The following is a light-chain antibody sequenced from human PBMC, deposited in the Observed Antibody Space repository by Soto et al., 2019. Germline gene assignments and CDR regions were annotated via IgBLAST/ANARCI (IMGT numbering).Light chain of an antibody. V-gene: IGLV2-14*03. Sequence: QSVLTQPASVSGSPGQSITISCSGTSNDVGAFDYVSWYQHRPGKAPKLIIFSVTSRPSGISDRFSGSKSGNTASLTISGLQAEDEADFYCSSYTMSNTLAFGGGTKVTVL. J-gene: IGLJ2*01. CDR3: SSYTMSNTLA. CDR1: SNDVGAFDY. CDR2: SVT.